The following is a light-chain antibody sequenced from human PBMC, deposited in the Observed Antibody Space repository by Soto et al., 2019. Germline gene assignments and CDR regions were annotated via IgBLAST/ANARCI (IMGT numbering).Light chain of an antibody. CDR1: QSISSW. V-gene: IGKV1-5*03. Sequence: DIQMTQSPSTLSASVGDRVTITCRASQSISSWLAWYQQKPGKAPKLLIYKASSLESGVPSRFSGSGSGTVFTLTISSLQPDDFATYYCQQYNSYSYTFGQGTKLDIK. CDR3: QQYNSYSYT. J-gene: IGKJ2*01. CDR2: KAS.